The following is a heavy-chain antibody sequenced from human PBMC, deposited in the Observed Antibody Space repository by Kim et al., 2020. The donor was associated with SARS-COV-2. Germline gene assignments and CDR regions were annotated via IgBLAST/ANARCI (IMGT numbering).Heavy chain of an antibody. V-gene: IGHV3-30-3*01. CDR2: ISYDGSNK. CDR1: GFTFSSYA. D-gene: IGHD6-19*01. CDR3: ALSSGWDNWFDP. J-gene: IGHJ5*02. Sequence: GGSLRLSCAASGFTFSSYAMHWVRQAPGKGLEWVAVISYDGSNKYYADSVKGRFTISRDNSKNTLYLQMNSLRAEDTAVYYCALSSGWDNWFDPWGQGTLVTVSS.